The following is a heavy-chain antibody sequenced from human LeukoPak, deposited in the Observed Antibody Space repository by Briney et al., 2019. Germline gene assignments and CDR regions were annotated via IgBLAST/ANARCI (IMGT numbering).Heavy chain of an antibody. CDR1: GLTFTSYT. J-gene: IGHJ3*02. D-gene: IGHD2-21*01. V-gene: IGHV3-21*01. Sequence: KTGGSLRLSCAASGLTFTSYTMNWVRHAPEKGLEWVSDISSSGSYIDYADSVKGRFTISRDNAKNSLFLHMNSLRAEDTAVYYCARSLIADGAFDIWGQGTMVTVSS. CDR3: ARSLIADGAFDI. CDR2: ISSSGSYI.